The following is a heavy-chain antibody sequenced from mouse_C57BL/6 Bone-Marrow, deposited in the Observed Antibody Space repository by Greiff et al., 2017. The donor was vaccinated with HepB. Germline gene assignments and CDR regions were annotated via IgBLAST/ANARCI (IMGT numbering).Heavy chain of an antibody. CDR1: GFSLTSYA. V-gene: IGHV2-9-1*01. Sequence: ESGPGLVAPSQCLSITCTVSGFSLTSYAISWVRQPPGKGLEWLGVIWTGGGTNYNSALKSRLSISKDNSKSQVFLKMNSLQTDDPARYYCAKIIYYGYDGLAYWGQGTLVTVSA. D-gene: IGHD2-2*01. CDR2: IWTGGGT. J-gene: IGHJ3*01. CDR3: AKIIYYGYDGLAY.